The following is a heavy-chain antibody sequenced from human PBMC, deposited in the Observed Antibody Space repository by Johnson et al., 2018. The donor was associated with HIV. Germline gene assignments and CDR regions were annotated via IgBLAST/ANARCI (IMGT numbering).Heavy chain of an antibody. D-gene: IGHD6-6*01. CDR2: IYSGGNT. Sequence: VLLVESGGTLAKPAWSPRLSCAASGFAVSKNYLTWVRQAPGKGLEWVSIIYSGGNTYYADSVKGRFTISRDNSKNTLYLQMNSLRAEATAVYYCARDRTFGQLVRPGGAFDIWGQGTMVTVSS. J-gene: IGHJ3*02. V-gene: IGHV3-66*01. CDR1: GFAVSKNY. CDR3: ARDRTFGQLVRPGGAFDI.